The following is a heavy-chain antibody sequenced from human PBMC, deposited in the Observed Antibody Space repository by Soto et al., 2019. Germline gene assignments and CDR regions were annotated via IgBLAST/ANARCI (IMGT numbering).Heavy chain of an antibody. D-gene: IGHD3-9*01. V-gene: IGHV4-34*01. J-gene: IGHJ4*02. Sequence: QVQLQQWGAGLLKPSETLSLTCAVYGGSFSGYYWSWIRQPPGKGLEWIGEINHSGSTNYNPSLKSRVTISVDTSKNQCSLKLSSVTAADTAVYYCARGPRGDYDILTGYYKTPYFDYWGQGTLVTVSS. CDR1: GGSFSGYY. CDR3: ARGPRGDYDILTGYYKTPYFDY. CDR2: INHSGST.